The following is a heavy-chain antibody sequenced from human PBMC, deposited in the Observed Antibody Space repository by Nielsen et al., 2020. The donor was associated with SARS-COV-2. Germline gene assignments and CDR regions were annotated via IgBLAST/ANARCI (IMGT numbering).Heavy chain of an antibody. D-gene: IGHD3-3*01. J-gene: IGHJ4*02. CDR2: IWYDGSNE. CDR1: GLIFGTYG. Sequence: GESLKISCRASGLIFGTYGMHWVRQAPGKGLEWVAGIWYDGSNENYAESVKGRFTISRDNSSNTLFLQMDSLTADDMAVYFCARLSNFWSGYNDYWGQGTLVIVSS. CDR3: ARLSNFWSGYNDY. V-gene: IGHV3-33*01.